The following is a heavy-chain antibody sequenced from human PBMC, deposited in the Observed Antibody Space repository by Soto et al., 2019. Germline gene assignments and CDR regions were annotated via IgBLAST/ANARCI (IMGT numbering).Heavy chain of an antibody. CDR3: ARGVLA. Sequence: PSETLSLTCSVSGGSVNSGGYSWSWIRQPPGKGLEWIGFISPSGSPAYNPSLKSRVTISVDRSNNQISLGLSSVTAADTAVYYCARGVLAWGPGTLVTVSS. V-gene: IGHV4-30-2*01. CDR2: ISPSGSP. CDR1: GGSVNSGGYS. D-gene: IGHD2-8*01. J-gene: IGHJ5*02.